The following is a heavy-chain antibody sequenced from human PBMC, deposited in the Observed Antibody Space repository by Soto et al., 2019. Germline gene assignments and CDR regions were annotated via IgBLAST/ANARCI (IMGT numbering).Heavy chain of an antibody. J-gene: IGHJ5*02. Sequence: SETLSLTCAVSGYSISSGYYWGWIRQPPGKGLEWIGSIYHSGSTYYNPSLKIRVTISLDTSNNQFSLKLSSVTAADTAVYYCARDVRFLEWLPTDRFDPWGQGTLVTV. V-gene: IGHV4-38-2*02. CDR1: GYSISSGYY. D-gene: IGHD3-3*01. CDR2: IYHSGST. CDR3: ARDVRFLEWLPTDRFDP.